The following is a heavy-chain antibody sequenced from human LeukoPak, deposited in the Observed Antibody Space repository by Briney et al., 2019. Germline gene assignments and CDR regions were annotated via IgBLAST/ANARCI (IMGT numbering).Heavy chain of an antibody. CDR2: ISSSSSYI. J-gene: IGHJ4*02. D-gene: IGHD1-26*01. Sequence: GESLRLSCAASGFTFSTYNMNWVRQAPGKGLEWVSSISSSSSYIYYADSVKGRFTISRDNAKNSLYLQMNSLRAEDTAVYYCARDRGPRIVGATNYWGQGTLVTVSS. CDR1: GFTFSTYN. V-gene: IGHV3-21*01. CDR3: ARDRGPRIVGATNY.